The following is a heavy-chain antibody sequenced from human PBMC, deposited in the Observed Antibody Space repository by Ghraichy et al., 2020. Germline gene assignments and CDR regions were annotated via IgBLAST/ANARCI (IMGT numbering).Heavy chain of an antibody. CDR3: ATGDCTGGSCHFFDF. J-gene: IGHJ4*02. CDR1: GFPFSSYW. Sequence: LSLTCAASGFPFSSYWMHWVRQAPGKGLEWVSRIKSDENSAIYADSVKGRFTISRDNAKNTLYFQLSSLRDEDTAVYYCATGDCTGGSCHFFDFWGQGTLVTVSS. D-gene: IGHD2-15*01. V-gene: IGHV3-74*01. CDR2: IKSDENSA.